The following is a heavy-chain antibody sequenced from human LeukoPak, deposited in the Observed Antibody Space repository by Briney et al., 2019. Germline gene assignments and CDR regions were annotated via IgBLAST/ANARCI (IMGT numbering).Heavy chain of an antibody. D-gene: IGHD3-22*01. J-gene: IGHJ4*02. CDR1: GFTVSSNY. V-gene: IGHV3-53*01. Sequence: HPGGSLRLSCAASGFTVSSNYMSWVRQAPGKGLEWVSVIYSGGSTYYAGSVKGRFTISRDNSKNTVYLQMNSLRAEDTAVYYCARDLNYDSAYWGQGTLVTVSS. CDR2: IYSGGST. CDR3: ARDLNYDSAY.